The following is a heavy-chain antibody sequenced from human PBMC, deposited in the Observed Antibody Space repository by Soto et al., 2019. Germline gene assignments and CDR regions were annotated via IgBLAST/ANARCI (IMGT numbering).Heavy chain of an antibody. CDR2: IYHSGST. Sequence: QLHLQESGPGLVKPSETLSLTCTVSGGSISSSNYYWGWIRQPPGKGLEWIGSIYHSGSTSYNPSLKSRVTISVDTSKNQISLRLSSVTVADTAVYYCERKSDAVASKPPDYWGQGTLVTVSS. V-gene: IGHV4-39*01. CDR3: ERKSDAVASKPPDY. J-gene: IGHJ4*02. D-gene: IGHD5-12*01. CDR1: GGSISSSNYY.